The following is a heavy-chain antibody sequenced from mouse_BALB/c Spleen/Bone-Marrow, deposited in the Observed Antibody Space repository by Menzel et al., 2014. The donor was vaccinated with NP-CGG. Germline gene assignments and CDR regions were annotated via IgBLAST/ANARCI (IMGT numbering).Heavy chain of an antibody. J-gene: IGHJ4*01. Sequence: VQLQQSGAELVRPGALVKLSCKASGFNIKDYYMHWVKQRPEQGLEWIGWIDPENGNTIYDPKFQGKASITADISSNTAYLQLSSLTSEDTAVYYCARSTTATDYAMDYWGQGTSVTVSS. CDR3: ARSTTATDYAMDY. CDR2: IDPENGNT. D-gene: IGHD1-2*01. CDR1: GFNIKDYY. V-gene: IGHV14-1*02.